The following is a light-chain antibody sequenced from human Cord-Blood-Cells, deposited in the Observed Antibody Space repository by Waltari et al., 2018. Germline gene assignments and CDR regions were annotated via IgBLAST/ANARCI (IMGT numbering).Light chain of an antibody. CDR3: CSYAGSVV. CDR2: EGS. CDR1: SSHVGSYNL. Sequence: QSALTQPASVSGSPGQSTTISCTGTSSHVGSYNLVTWYQQHPGKAPKLMIYEGSKRPSGVSNRFSGSKSGNTASLTISGLQAEDEADYYCCSYAGSVVFGGGTKLTVL. V-gene: IGLV2-23*01. J-gene: IGLJ2*01.